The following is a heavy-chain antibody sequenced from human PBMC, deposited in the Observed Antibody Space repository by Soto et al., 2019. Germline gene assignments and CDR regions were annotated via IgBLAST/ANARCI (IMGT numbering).Heavy chain of an antibody. V-gene: IGHV1-69*01. CDR2: LIVILGTT. CDR3: ASGYYDSSGYSIDY. D-gene: IGHD3-22*01. CDR1: GGSFSSYA. J-gene: IGHJ4*02. Sequence: QVQLVQSGAEVRKPGSSVKVSCQSFGGSFSSYAFSWVRQAPGQGLEWMGGLIVILGTTNYAQKFKGRVTFTADASTSTAYMEVSSLESEDTAIYYCASGYYDSSGYSIDYWGQGTQVTVSS.